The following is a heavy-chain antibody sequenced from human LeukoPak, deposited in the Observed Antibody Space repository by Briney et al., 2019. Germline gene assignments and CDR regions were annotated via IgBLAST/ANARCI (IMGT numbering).Heavy chain of an antibody. CDR3: ARISYYGSGNYYYGMDV. Sequence: SETLSLTCTVSGGSISSYYWSWVRQPPGKGLEWIGYIYYSGSTNYNPSLKSRVTISVDTSKNQFSLKLSSVTAADTAVYYCARISYYGSGNYYYGMDVWGQGTTVTVSS. D-gene: IGHD3-10*01. CDR1: GGSISSYY. J-gene: IGHJ6*02. V-gene: IGHV4-59*01. CDR2: IYYSGST.